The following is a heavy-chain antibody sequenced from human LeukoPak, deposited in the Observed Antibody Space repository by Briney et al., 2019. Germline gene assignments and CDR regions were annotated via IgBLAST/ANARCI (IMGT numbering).Heavy chain of an antibody. CDR1: GFTFNTYS. V-gene: IGHV3-21*01. CDR2: IDSSGGYI. J-gene: IGHJ4*02. Sequence: PGGSLRLSCEASGFTFNTYSMNWARQAPGKGLEWVSSIDSSGGYIFYADAVKGRFTISRDNAKNSRYLQMNSLRAEDTAVYYCARDDGRYYDSSGWDYWGQGTLVTVSS. CDR3: ARDDGRYYDSSGWDY. D-gene: IGHD3-22*01.